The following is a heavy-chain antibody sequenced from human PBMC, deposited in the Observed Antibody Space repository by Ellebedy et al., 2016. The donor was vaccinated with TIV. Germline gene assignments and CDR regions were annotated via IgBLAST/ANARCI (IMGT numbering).Heavy chain of an antibody. Sequence: GGSLRLSCAASRFSFSSYWMSWVRQAPGKGLEWVANIRQDGSKNYVDSVKGRFTISRDNAQNSLYLQMNSLRAEDTSVYYCATDGSYGDYRFPAHAFTMWGQGTMVTVSS. V-gene: IGHV3-7*01. D-gene: IGHD4-17*01. CDR2: IRQDGSK. CDR1: RFSFSSYW. J-gene: IGHJ3*02. CDR3: ATDGSYGDYRFPAHAFTM.